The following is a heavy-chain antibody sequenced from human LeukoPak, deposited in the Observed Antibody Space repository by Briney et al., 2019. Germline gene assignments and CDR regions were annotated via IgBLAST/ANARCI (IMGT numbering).Heavy chain of an antibody. V-gene: IGHV4-34*01. Sequence: SETLSLTCAVYGGSFSGYYWSWIRQPPGKGLEWIGEINHSGSTYYNPSLKSRVTISVDTSKNQFSLQQSSVTAADTAVYYCAKLGAMVRGEANYYYYMDVWGKGTTVTVSS. CDR3: AKLGAMVRGEANYYYYMDV. CDR1: GGSFSGYY. J-gene: IGHJ6*03. D-gene: IGHD3-10*01. CDR2: INHSGST.